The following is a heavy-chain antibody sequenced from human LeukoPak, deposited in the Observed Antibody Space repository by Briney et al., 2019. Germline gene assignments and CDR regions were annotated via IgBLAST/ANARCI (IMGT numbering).Heavy chain of an antibody. D-gene: IGHD3-16*01. CDR3: AKGAGYADFYYYYMDV. V-gene: IGHV1-2*02. CDR1: GYTFTSYY. J-gene: IGHJ6*03. Sequence: ASVKVSCKASGYTFTSYYMHWVRQAPGQGLEWMGWTNPNRGGTNYAQKFQARVTMTRDTSISTAYMELNRLRSDDTAIYYCAKGAGYADFYYYYMDVWGKGTTVTVSS. CDR2: TNPNRGGT.